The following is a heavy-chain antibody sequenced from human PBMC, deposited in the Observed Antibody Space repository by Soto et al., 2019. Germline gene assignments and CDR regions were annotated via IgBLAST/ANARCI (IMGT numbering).Heavy chain of an antibody. Sequence: VQLVQSGAELKMPGASVKVSCKTSGYIFSNYGLTWVRQAPGQGLEWMGWISIYVSYSHSSPRLHDRLIMTTDTTTTTAFMELRNLRIDDTALYFCAKNSSRDWLDSWGQGTLITVSS. D-gene: IGHD6-13*01. CDR2: ISIYVSYS. CDR1: GYIFSNYG. CDR3: AKNSSRDWLDS. J-gene: IGHJ5*01. V-gene: IGHV1-18*01.